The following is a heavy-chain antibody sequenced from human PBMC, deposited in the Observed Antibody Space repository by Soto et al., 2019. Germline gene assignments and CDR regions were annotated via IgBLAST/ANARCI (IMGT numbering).Heavy chain of an antibody. CDR1: GGTFSSYA. V-gene: IGHV1-69*01. CDR2: IIPIFGTA. J-gene: IGHJ6*02. CDR3: GSGPYYYYYGIDV. Sequence: QVQLVQSGAEVKKPGSSVKVSCTASGGTFSSYAISWVRQAPGQGLEWMGGIIPIFGTANYAQTFQGRVTITADESTSTAYMELSSLRAEYTAVYYCGSGPYYYYYGIDVWGQGTTVTVSS. D-gene: IGHD3-10*01.